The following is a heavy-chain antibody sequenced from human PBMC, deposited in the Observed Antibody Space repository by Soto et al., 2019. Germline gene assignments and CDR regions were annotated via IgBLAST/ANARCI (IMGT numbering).Heavy chain of an antibody. D-gene: IGHD2-2*01. V-gene: IGHV3-30-3*01. CDR2: ISFDGSNK. CDR1: GFTFSSYA. Sequence: PGGSLRLSCAASGFTFSSYAMHWVRQAPGKGLEWVAVISFDGSNKYYADSVKGRFTISRDNSKNTLYLQMNSLRAEDTAVYYCANIVVVPAALPLDVWGQGTTVTVS. J-gene: IGHJ6*02. CDR3: ANIVVVPAALPLDV.